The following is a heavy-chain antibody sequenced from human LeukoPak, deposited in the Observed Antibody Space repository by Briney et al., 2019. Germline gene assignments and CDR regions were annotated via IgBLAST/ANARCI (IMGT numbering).Heavy chain of an antibody. J-gene: IGHJ5*02. V-gene: IGHV1-2*02. D-gene: IGHD4-17*01. CDR1: GYRFRDHY. CDR2: INPNSGGT. Sequence: ASVKVSCKAYGYRFRDHYIHWVRQAPGQGLEYLGWINPNSGGTNYAQKFQGRVTLTRDTSIDTAYIHLDSLTSDDMAVYFCARGYFGDYFLDTWGQGTLVTVSS. CDR3: ARGYFGDYFLDT.